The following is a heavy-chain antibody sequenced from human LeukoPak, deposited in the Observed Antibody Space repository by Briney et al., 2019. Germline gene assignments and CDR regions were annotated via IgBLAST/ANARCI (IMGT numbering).Heavy chain of an antibody. Sequence: ASVKVSCKASGYTFTSYGISWVRQAPGQGLEWMGWISAYNGNTNYAQKLQGRVTMTTDTSTSTAYMELRSLRSDDTAVYYCARGSDPIAAASDFDYWGQGTLVTVSS. CDR1: GYTFTSYG. CDR3: ARGSDPIAAASDFDY. V-gene: IGHV1-18*01. J-gene: IGHJ4*02. D-gene: IGHD6-13*01. CDR2: ISAYNGNT.